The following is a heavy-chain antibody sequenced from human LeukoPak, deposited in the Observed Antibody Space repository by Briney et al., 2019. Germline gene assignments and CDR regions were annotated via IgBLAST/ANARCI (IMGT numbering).Heavy chain of an antibody. CDR1: GGSFSGYH. CDR3: ARSSNLAYNWFDP. D-gene: IGHD2-2*01. V-gene: IGHV4-34*01. CDR2: INHSGST. Sequence: PSETLSLTCGVHGGSFSGYHWSWIRQPPGKGLEWIGEINHSGSTNYNSSLKSRVTISVDTSKNQFSLELSSVTAADTAVYYCARSSNLAYNWFDPWGQGTLVTVSS. J-gene: IGHJ5*02.